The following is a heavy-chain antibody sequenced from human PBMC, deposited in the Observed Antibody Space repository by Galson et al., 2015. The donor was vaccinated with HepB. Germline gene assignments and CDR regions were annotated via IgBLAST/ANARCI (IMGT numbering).Heavy chain of an antibody. CDR2: IYYSGST. CDR3: ARGRIVGATRAFDI. V-gene: IGHV4-59*01. Sequence: LSLTCTVSGGSISSYYWSWIRQPPGKGLEWIGYIYYSGSTNYNPSLKSRVTISVDTSKNQFSLKLSSVTAADTAVYYCARGRIVGATRAFDIWGQGTMVTVSS. J-gene: IGHJ3*02. CDR1: GGSISSYY. D-gene: IGHD1-26*01.